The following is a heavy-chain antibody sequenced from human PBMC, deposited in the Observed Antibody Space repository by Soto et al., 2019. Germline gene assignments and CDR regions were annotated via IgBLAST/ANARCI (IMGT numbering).Heavy chain of an antibody. J-gene: IGHJ6*02. D-gene: IGHD3-10*01. Sequence: SGPTLVNPTQTLTLTCTFSGFSLSTSGMCVSWIRQPPGKALEWLALIDLDDDKYYSTSLKTMLTISKDTSKNQVVRTMTNIDPVDTATYYCARIGITMVRGVIAYYYGMDVWGQGTTVTVSS. V-gene: IGHV2-70*01. CDR1: GFSLSTSGMC. CDR2: IDLDDDK. CDR3: ARIGITMVRGVIAYYYGMDV.